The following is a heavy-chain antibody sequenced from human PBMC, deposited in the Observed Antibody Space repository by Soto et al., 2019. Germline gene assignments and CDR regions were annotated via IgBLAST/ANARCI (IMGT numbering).Heavy chain of an antibody. CDR1: GYTFTSYG. CDR2: ISAYNGNT. V-gene: IGHV1-18*01. D-gene: IGHD3-10*01. J-gene: IGHJ4*02. Sequence: QVQLVQSGAEVKKPGASVKVSCKASGYTFTSYGISWVRQAPGQGLEWMGWISAYNGNTNYAQKLQGRVTMTTATTTSTAYMELRSLRSDDTAVYYCAREYRITMVRGELSEYWGQGTLVTVSS. CDR3: AREYRITMVRGELSEY.